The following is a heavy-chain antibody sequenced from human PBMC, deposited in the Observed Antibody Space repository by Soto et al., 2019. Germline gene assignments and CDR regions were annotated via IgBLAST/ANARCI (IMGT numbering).Heavy chain of an antibody. CDR2: IDPSDSYT. D-gene: IGHD4-17*01. J-gene: IGHJ6*02. V-gene: IGHV5-10-1*01. CDR1: GYSFTSYW. CDR3: AAKGTVDTVTTEDYYYYYGMDV. Sequence: PGESLKISCKGSGYSFTSYWISWVRQMPGKGLEWMGRIDPSDSYTNYSPSFQGHVTISADKSISTAYLQWSSLKASDTAMYYCAAKGTVDTVTTEDYYYYYGMDVWGQGTTVTVSS.